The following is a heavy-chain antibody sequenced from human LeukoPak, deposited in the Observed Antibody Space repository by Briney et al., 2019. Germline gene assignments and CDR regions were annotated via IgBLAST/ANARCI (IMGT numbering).Heavy chain of an antibody. V-gene: IGHV1-46*01. Sequence: ASVKVSCKASGYTFTNYYMHWVRQAPGQGLEWMGIINPSGGSTTYAQKFQGRVTMTRDTSTSTVYMELSSLRSEDTAVYYCAREVPSPGTTYYYYGMDVWAQGTTVTVSS. CDR1: GYTFTNYY. D-gene: IGHD1-7*01. CDR3: AREVPSPGTTYYYYGMDV. J-gene: IGHJ6*02. CDR2: INPSGGST.